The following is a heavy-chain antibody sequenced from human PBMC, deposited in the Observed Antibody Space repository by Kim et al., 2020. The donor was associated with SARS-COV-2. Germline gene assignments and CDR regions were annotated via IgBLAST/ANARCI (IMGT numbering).Heavy chain of an antibody. V-gene: IGHV4-34*01. J-gene: IGHJ4*02. CDR3: ARGLGYSSSSLFDY. D-gene: IGHD6-6*01. CDR1: GGSFSGYY. Sequence: SETLSLTCAVYGGSFSGYYWSWIRQPPGKGLEWIGEINHSGSTNYNPSLKSRVTISVDTSKNQFSLKLSSVTAAATAVYYCARGLGYSSSSLFDYWGQGT. CDR2: INHSGST.